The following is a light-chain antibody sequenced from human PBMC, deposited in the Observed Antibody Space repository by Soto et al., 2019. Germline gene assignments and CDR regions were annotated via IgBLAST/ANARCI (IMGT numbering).Light chain of an antibody. V-gene: IGLV2-14*03. CDR2: DVS. J-gene: IGLJ1*01. CDR1: SSDVGGYKY. CDR3: SAYTSSSTYV. Sequence: QSALTQPASVSGSPGQSIAISCTGTSSDVGGYKYVSWYQQHPDKAPKLMIYDVSNRPSGVSDRFSGSKSGNTASLTITGLQAEDEAEYYCSAYTSSSTYVFGPGTKLTVL.